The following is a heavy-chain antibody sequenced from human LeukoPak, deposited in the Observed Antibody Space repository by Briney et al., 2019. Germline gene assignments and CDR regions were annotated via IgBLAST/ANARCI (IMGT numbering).Heavy chain of an antibody. D-gene: IGHD7-27*01. Sequence: SETLSLNCTVSGGSISSYYWSWIRQPPGRGVEWLAYIYYSASTNYNPSLKSRVTISVDTSKNQFSLKLSSVTAADTAVYYCARLRSGYYFDYWGQGTLVTVSS. CDR1: GGSISSYY. J-gene: IGHJ4*02. CDR3: ARLRSGYYFDY. V-gene: IGHV4-59*08. CDR2: IYYSAST.